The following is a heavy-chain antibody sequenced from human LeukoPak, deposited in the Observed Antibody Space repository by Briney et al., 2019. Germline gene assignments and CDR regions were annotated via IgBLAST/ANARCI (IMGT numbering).Heavy chain of an antibody. CDR2: IYGGGNI. CDR1: GFTVSSNY. V-gene: IGHV3-53*01. CDR3: ARGAGYNYPYYFDY. D-gene: IGHD5-24*01. Sequence: GGSLRLSCAASGFTVSSNYVNWVRQAPGKGLEWVSVIYGGGNIYYADSVKGRFTISRDNSKNTLYLQMNSLRAEDTAVYYCARGAGYNYPYYFDYWGQGTLVTVSS. J-gene: IGHJ4*02.